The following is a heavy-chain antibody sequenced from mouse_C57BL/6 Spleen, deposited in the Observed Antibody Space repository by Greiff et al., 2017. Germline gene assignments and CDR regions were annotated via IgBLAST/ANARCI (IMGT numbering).Heavy chain of an antibody. CDR3: ARCTYYSNYDY. Sequence: QVQLQQSGAELVKPGASVKISCKASGYAFSSYWMNWVKQRPGKGLEWIGQIYPGDGDTNYNGKFKGKDTLTADKSSSTAYMQLSSLTSEDSAVYFCARCTYYSNYDYWGQGTTLTVSS. J-gene: IGHJ2*01. CDR2: IYPGDGDT. D-gene: IGHD2-5*01. CDR1: GYAFSSYW. V-gene: IGHV1-80*01.